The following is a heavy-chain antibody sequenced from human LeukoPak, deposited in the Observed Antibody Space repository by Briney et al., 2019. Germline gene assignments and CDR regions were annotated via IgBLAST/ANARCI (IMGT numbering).Heavy chain of an antibody. CDR1: GGSISSYY. CDR3: ARDANNYYDSSGLDY. D-gene: IGHD3-22*01. J-gene: IGHJ4*02. Sequence: SGTLSLTCTVSGGSISSYYWSWIRQTAGKGLEWIGRIYTSGSTNYNPSLKSRVTMSVDTSKNQFSLKLSSVTAADTAVYYCARDANNYYDSSGLDYWGQGTLVTVSS. V-gene: IGHV4-4*07. CDR2: IYTSGST.